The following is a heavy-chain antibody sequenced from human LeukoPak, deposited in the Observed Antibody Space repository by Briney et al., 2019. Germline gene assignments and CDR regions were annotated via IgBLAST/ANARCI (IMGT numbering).Heavy chain of an antibody. Sequence: QSGGSLRLSCAASGFTFDDYAMHWVRQAPGKGLEWVSLISGDGGSTYYADSVKGRFTISRDNSKNSLYLQMNSLRAEDTAVYYCARDSAETYYDILTGYYYYYYMDVWGKGTTVTVSS. J-gene: IGHJ6*03. CDR2: ISGDGGST. CDR3: ARDSAETYYDILTGYYYYYYMDV. V-gene: IGHV3-43*02. CDR1: GFTFDDYA. D-gene: IGHD3-9*01.